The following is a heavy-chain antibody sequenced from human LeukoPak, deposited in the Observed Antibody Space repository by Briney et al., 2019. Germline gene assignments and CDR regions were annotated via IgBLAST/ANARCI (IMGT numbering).Heavy chain of an antibody. Sequence: GGSLTLSCAASGFTFSSYEMNWVRQAPAKGVEGVAYISSSGSTIYYADSVKGRFTISRDNAKNSMYLQMNSLRVEDTAVYYCAREGIAVAGNWFDRWGQGTLVTVSS. CDR1: GFTFSSYE. V-gene: IGHV3-48*03. CDR3: AREGIAVAGNWFDR. CDR2: ISSSGSTI. J-gene: IGHJ5*02. D-gene: IGHD6-19*01.